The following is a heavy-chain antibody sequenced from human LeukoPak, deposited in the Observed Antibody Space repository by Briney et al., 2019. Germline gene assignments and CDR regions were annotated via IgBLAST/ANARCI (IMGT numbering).Heavy chain of an antibody. CDR3: SRVPVLLWFGELPGNWFDP. V-gene: IGHV1-2*02. CDR1: GYTFTGYY. J-gene: IGHJ5*02. CDR2: INPNSGGT. Sequence: GASVKVSCKASGYTFTGYYMHWVRQAPGQGLEWMGWINPNSGGTNYAQKFQGRVTMTRATSISTAYLELSRLRSDDTAVYYFSRVPVLLWFGELPGNWFDPWAQGTLVTVSS. D-gene: IGHD3-10*01.